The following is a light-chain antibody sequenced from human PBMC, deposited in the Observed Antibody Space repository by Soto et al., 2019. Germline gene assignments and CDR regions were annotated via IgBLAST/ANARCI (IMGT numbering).Light chain of an antibody. Sequence: QSVLTQPPSASGTPGQRVTISCSGSSSNIGSNYVYWYQQLPGTAPKLLIYRSNQRPSGVPDRFSGSKSGTSASLAISGLRSEDEADYYCAAWDDSLSAPVFGGGTKVTVL. J-gene: IGLJ3*02. CDR3: AAWDDSLSAPV. CDR1: SSNIGSNY. V-gene: IGLV1-47*01. CDR2: RSN.